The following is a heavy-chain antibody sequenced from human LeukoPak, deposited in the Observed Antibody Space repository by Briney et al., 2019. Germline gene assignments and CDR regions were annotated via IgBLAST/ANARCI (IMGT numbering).Heavy chain of an antibody. D-gene: IGHD2-2*01. CDR3: ARDWFVDNADDPFPFDY. CDR1: GYTFTDYY. CDR2: INLKIGGT. Sequence: ASVKVSCKASGYTFTDYYFHWVRQAPGQGLEWMGWINLKIGGTNYAQKFQGRVTMTRDTSISTAYLELSRLKSDDTAVYYCARDWFVDNADDPFPFDYWGQGTLVTVSS. J-gene: IGHJ4*02. V-gene: IGHV1-2*02.